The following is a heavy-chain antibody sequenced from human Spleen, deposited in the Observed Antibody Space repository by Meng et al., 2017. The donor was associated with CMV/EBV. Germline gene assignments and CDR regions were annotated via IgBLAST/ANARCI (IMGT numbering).Heavy chain of an antibody. V-gene: IGHV4-34*01. Sequence: SETLSLTCAVYGGSFSGYYWSWIRQPPGKGLEWIGAIYHGDSPSYNPSLKGRVIISMDAPRDQFSLKLSSVTAADTAVYFCARLGARGGNSLIEYWGQGTLVTVSS. CDR1: GGSFSGYY. D-gene: IGHD4-23*01. J-gene: IGHJ4*02. CDR2: IYHGDSP. CDR3: ARLGARGGNSLIEY.